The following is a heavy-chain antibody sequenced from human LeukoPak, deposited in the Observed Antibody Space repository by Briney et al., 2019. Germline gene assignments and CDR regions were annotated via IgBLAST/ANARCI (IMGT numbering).Heavy chain of an antibody. CDR1: GFTFSSYS. D-gene: IGHD2-21*02. CDR3: ARPRGCGGDCYSFDY. V-gene: IGHV3-21*01. Sequence: GGSLRLSCAASGFTFSSYSMNWVRQAPGKGLEWVSSISSSSSYIYYADSVKGRFTISRDNAKNSLYLQMNSLRAEDTAVYYCARPRGCGGDCYSFDYWGQGTLVTVSS. CDR2: ISSSSSYI. J-gene: IGHJ4*02.